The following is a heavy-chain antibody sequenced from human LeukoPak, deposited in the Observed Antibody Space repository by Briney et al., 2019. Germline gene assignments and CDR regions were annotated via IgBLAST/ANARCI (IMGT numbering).Heavy chain of an antibody. CDR3: ARDSRYYDSSGYSTYDY. V-gene: IGHV3-7*01. CDR2: IKKDGSEK. Sequence: GGSLRLSCAASGFTFSSYWMSWVRQAPGKGLEWVANIKKDGSEKYYVDSVKGRFTISRDNAKNSLYLQMNSLRAEDTAVYYCARDSRYYDSSGYSTYDYWGQGTLVIVSS. CDR1: GFTFSSYW. J-gene: IGHJ4*02. D-gene: IGHD3-22*01.